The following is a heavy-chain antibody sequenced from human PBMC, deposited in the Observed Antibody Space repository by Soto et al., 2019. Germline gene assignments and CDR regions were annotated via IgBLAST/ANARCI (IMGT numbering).Heavy chain of an antibody. D-gene: IGHD1-1*01. CDR1: GFTFSSYG. CDR2: IWYDGSNK. CDR3: ARDGGTTGTIYFDY. J-gene: IGHJ4*02. Sequence: GGSLRLSCAASGFTFSSYGMHWVRQAPGKGLEWVAVIWYDGSNKYYADSVKGRFTISRDNSKNTLYLQMNSLRAEDTAVYYCARDGGTTGTIYFDYWGQGTLVTVSS. V-gene: IGHV3-33*01.